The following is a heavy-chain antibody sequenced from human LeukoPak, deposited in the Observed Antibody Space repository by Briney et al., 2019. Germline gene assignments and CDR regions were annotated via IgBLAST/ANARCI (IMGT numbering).Heavy chain of an antibody. V-gene: IGHV5-51*01. CDR3: ARRSKLDTAMALQYNFDY. D-gene: IGHD5-18*01. CDR2: IYPGDSDT. J-gene: IGHJ4*02. Sequence: GESLKISCKGSGYSFTSYWIGWVRQMPGRGLEWMGIIYPGDSDTRYSPSFQGQVTISADKSISAAYLQWGSLKASDTAMYYCARRSKLDTAMALQYNFDYWGQGTLVTVSS. CDR1: GYSFTSYW.